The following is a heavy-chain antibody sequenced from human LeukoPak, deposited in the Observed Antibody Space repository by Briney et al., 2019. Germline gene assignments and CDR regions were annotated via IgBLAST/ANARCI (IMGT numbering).Heavy chain of an antibody. CDR1: GGSISRSSYY. D-gene: IGHD1-26*01. J-gene: IGHJ6*04. Sequence: KPSETLSLTCTVSGGSISRSSYYWGWIRQPPGKGLEWIGSIYHSGSTYYNPSLKSRVTISVDTSKNQFSLKLSSVTAADTAVYYCARRPVVGATQGVVWGKGTTVTVSS. CDR2: IYHSGST. V-gene: IGHV4-39*07. CDR3: ARRPVVGATQGVV.